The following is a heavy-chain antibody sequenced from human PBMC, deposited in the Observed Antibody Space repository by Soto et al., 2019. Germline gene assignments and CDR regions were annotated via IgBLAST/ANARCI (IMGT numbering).Heavy chain of an antibody. D-gene: IGHD2-15*01. CDR2: IWYDGSNK. CDR1: GFTFSSYG. V-gene: IGHV3-33*01. CDR3: AGGSVVAARGPFDI. Sequence: QVQLVESGGGVVQPGRSLRLSCAASGFTFSSYGMHWVRQAPGKGLEWVAVIWYDGSNKYYADSVKGRFTISRDNSKNTLYLQMNSLCDEDTSVHSCAGGSVVAARGPFDIWGQGTMVTVYS. J-gene: IGHJ3*02.